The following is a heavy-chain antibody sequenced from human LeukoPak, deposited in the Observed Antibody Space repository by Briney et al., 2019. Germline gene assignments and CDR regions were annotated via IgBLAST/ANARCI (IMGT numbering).Heavy chain of an antibody. CDR3: ARLKSSNIVVVTAIRYWYFDL. D-gene: IGHD2-21*02. V-gene: IGHV5-51*01. CDR1: GYSFTSYW. J-gene: IGHJ2*01. CDR2: IYPGDSDT. Sequence: GESLKISCKGSGYSFTSYWIGWVRQMPGKGLEWMGIIYPGDSDTRYSPSFQGQVTISADKSISTAYLQWSSLKASDTAMYYCARLKSSNIVVVTAIRYWYFDLWGRGTLVTVSS.